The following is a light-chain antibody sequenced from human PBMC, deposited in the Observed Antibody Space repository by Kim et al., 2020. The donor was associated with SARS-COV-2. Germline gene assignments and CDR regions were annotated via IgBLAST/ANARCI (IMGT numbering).Light chain of an antibody. CDR3: QKYNSAPFT. V-gene: IGKV1-27*01. Sequence: DVQMTQSPSSLATSVGDRVTLTCRASQDIGNYLAWYQQKPGKVPKLLIYGASTLQSGVPSRFSGSGSGTDFILTISSLQPEDVATYYCQKYNSAPFTFGPGTRLEIK. CDR1: QDIGNY. CDR2: GAS. J-gene: IGKJ5*01.